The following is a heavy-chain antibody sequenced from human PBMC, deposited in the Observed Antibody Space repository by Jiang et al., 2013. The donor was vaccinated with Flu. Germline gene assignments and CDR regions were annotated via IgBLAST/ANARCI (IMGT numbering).Heavy chain of an antibody. J-gene: IGHJ6*03. CDR3: ARHDSPIIVYYYMDV. CDR1: GYSFTSYW. V-gene: IGHV5-10-1*01. CDR2: IDPSDSYT. Sequence: GAEVKKPGESLKISCKGSGYSFTSYWIGWVRQMPGKGLEWMGRIDPSDSYTNYSPSFQGHVTISADKSISTAYLQWSSLKASDTAMYYCARHDSPIIVYYYMDVWGKGTTVTVSS. D-gene: IGHD2-15*01.